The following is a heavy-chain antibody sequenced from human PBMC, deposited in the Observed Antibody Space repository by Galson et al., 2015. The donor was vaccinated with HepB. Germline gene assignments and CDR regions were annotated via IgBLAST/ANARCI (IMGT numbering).Heavy chain of an antibody. CDR2: IHGNGEYT. Sequence: SLRLSCAASGFTFKNYGMSWVRQAPGKGLEWVSGIHGNGEYTYYVVSVKGRFTISRDNYKNTLFLQMNSLRVDDTAIYYCPKEGAEVGHPKFDSWGQGIQVTVSS. J-gene: IGHJ4*02. D-gene: IGHD3/OR15-3a*01. V-gene: IGHV3-23*01. CDR3: PKEGAEVGHPKFDS. CDR1: GFTFKNYG.